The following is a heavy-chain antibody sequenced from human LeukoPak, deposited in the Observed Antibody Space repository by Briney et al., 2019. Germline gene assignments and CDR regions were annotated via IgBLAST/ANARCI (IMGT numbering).Heavy chain of an antibody. CDR3: ARDRNGNYGRWGFDY. V-gene: IGHV3-7*01. CDR1: GFTFSNYW. J-gene: IGHJ4*02. CDR2: IKQDGSEK. D-gene: IGHD4-17*01. Sequence: GGSLRLSCAASGFTFSNYWMIWVRQAPGKGLEWVGNIKQDGSEKRYADSVRGRFSISRDNAQTSLYLQMNSLGAEDTAVYYCARDRNGNYGRWGFDYWGQGTLVTVSS.